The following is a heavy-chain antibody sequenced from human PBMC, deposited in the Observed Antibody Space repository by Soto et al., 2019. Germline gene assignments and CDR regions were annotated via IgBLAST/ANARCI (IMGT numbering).Heavy chain of an antibody. V-gene: IGHV3-7*03. Sequence: SLRLSCAASGFTFSNYWMSWVRQAPGKGLEWVANIKEDGSERYYVDSVRGRFTISRDNSKKTLYLQMDSLRADDTAIFYCAKGKANTVFGVDTLFDYWGQGTQVTVSS. J-gene: IGHJ4*02. CDR1: GFTFSNYW. CDR3: AKGKANTVFGVDTLFDY. D-gene: IGHD3-3*01. CDR2: IKEDGSER.